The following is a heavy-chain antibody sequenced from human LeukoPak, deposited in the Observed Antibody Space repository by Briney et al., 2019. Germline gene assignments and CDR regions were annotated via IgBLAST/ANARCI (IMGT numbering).Heavy chain of an antibody. Sequence: GGSLRLSCAASGFTFSFYAMSWVRQAPGKGLEWVSGIGGSGDATHYADSVKGRFSISRDNSKNTLFLQMSSLRADDSAVYYCARGRYTNYWSLDYWGQGTLATVSS. CDR2: IGGSGDAT. V-gene: IGHV3-23*01. CDR3: ARGRYTNYWSLDY. CDR1: GFTFSFYA. J-gene: IGHJ4*02. D-gene: IGHD2-2*02.